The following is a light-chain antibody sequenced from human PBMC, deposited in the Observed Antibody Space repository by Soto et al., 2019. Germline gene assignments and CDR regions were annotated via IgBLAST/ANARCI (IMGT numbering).Light chain of an antibody. CDR1: QSVLYSSNNKNH. Sequence: DIVMTQSPDSLAVALGERATINCKSSQSVLYSSNNKNHLAWYQQKPGQPPKLLIYWASTRESGVPDRFSGSGSGTDFTLPISSLQAEDVAVYYCQQYYSTPLTFGGGTKVETK. CDR2: WAS. V-gene: IGKV4-1*01. CDR3: QQYYSTPLT. J-gene: IGKJ4*01.